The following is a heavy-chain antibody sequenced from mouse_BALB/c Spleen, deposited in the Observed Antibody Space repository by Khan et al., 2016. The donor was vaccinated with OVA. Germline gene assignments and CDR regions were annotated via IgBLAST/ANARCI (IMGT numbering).Heavy chain of an antibody. Sequence: VELVESGPGLVQPSQSLSITCTVSGFSLTNYGVHWVRQSPGKGLEWLGVIWSGGSTDYNAAFISRLSISKDNSKSQVFFKMNSLQADDTAIYYCARNQGGYYGSSAGFAYWGQGTLVTVSA. CDR2: IWSGGST. V-gene: IGHV2-4-1*01. CDR1: GFSLTNYG. CDR3: ARNQGGYYGSSAGFAY. D-gene: IGHD1-1*01. J-gene: IGHJ3*01.